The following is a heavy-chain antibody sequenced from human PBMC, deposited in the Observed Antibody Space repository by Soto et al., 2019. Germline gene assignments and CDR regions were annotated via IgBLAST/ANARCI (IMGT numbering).Heavy chain of an antibody. V-gene: IGHV4-31*03. CDR1: GGSINSGNYY. D-gene: IGHD6-13*01. J-gene: IGHJ4*02. CDR2: VYPPWST. CDR3: ARDDRSSLYEYNY. Sequence: SETLAVICTVSGGSINSGNYYWNWIRQHPGNGLEWIGYVYPPWSTYYNPSLKSRLTMSVDASSNHDSLRLNSVTAADTAVYYCARDDRSSLYEYNYSGQ.